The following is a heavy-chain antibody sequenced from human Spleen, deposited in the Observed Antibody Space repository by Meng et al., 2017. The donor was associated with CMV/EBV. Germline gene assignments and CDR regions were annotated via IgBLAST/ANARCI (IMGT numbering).Heavy chain of an antibody. J-gene: IGHJ4*02. V-gene: IGHV4-39*07. CDR3: ARGPVIFGVVIPRRGFDY. D-gene: IGHD3-3*01. CDR1: GGSISSSSYY. Sequence: SETLSLTCTVSGGSISSSSYYWGWIRQPPGKGLEWIGSIYYSGSTYYNPSLKSRVTISVDTSKNQFSLKLSSVTAADTAVYYCARGPVIFGVVIPRRGFDYWGQGTLVTVSS. CDR2: IYYSGST.